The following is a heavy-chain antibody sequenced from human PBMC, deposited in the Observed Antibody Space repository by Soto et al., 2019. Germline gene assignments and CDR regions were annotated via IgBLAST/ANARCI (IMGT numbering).Heavy chain of an antibody. J-gene: IGHJ6*02. CDR3: AKADVGATLGYYYYGMDV. CDR1: GFTFSSYG. D-gene: IGHD1-26*01. Sequence: GGSLRLSCAASGFTFSSYGMHWVRQAPGKGLEWVAVISYDGSNKYYADSVKGRFTISRDNSKNTLYLQMNSLRAEDTAVYYCAKADVGATLGYYYYGMDVWGQGTTVTVSS. CDR2: ISYDGSNK. V-gene: IGHV3-30*18.